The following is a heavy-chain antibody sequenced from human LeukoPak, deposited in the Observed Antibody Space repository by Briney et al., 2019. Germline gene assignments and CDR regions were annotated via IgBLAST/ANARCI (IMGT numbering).Heavy chain of an antibody. CDR2: IIPIFGTA. J-gene: IGHJ4*02. Sequence: ASVKVSCKASGGTFSSYAISWVRQAPGQGLEWMGGIIPIFGTANYAQKFQGRVTITADESTSTAYMELSSLRSEDTAVYYCARSYDILTGYYRGYFDYWGQGTLVTVSS. D-gene: IGHD3-9*01. V-gene: IGHV1-69*13. CDR3: ARSYDILTGYYRGYFDY. CDR1: GGTFSSYA.